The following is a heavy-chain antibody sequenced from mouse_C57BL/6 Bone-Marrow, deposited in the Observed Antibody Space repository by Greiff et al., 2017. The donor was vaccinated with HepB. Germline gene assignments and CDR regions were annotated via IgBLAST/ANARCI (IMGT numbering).Heavy chain of an antibody. CDR2: IWRGGST. CDR1: GFSLTSYG. V-gene: IGHV2-5*01. CDR3: AKEGIFTTVVNV. Sequence: VNLVESGPGLVQPSQSLSITCTVSGFSLTSYGVHWVRQSPGKGLEWLGVIWRGGSTDYNAAFMSRLSITKDNSKSQVFFKMNSLQADDTAIYYCAKEGIFTTVVNVWGTGTTVTVSS. J-gene: IGHJ1*03. D-gene: IGHD1-1*01.